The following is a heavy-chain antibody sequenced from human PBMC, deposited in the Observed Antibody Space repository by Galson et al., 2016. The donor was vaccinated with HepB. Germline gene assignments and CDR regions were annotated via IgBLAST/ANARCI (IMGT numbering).Heavy chain of an antibody. D-gene: IGHD1-26*01. J-gene: IGHJ6*02. Sequence: SVKVSCKASGYTFTNNDINWVRQATGQGLEWMGWMNPKTGDTGYAQKFQGRVTTTRDTSISTAYMELSSLRSEDTAVYYCARWALAGVYGVDVCGQGTTVIVS. CDR1: GYTFTNND. V-gene: IGHV1-8*01. CDR2: MNPKTGDT. CDR3: ARWALAGVYGVDV.